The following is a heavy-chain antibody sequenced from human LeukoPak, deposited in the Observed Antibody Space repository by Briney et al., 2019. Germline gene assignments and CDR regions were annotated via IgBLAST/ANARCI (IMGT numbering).Heavy chain of an antibody. V-gene: IGHV1-69*06. J-gene: IGHJ4*02. CDR3: ARGVDILTGCFDY. Sequence: SVKVSCKASGGTFSSYAIGWVRQAPGQGLEWMGGIIPIFGTANCAQKFQGRVTITADKSTSTAYMELSSLRSEDTAVYYCARGVDILTGCFDYWGQGTLVTVSS. CDR2: IIPIFGTA. D-gene: IGHD3-9*01. CDR1: GGTFSSYA.